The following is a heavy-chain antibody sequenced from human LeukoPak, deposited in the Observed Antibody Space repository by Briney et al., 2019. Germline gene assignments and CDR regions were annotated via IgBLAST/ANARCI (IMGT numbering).Heavy chain of an antibody. Sequence: SQTLSLTCAISGDSVSSNSAAWNWIRQSPSRGLEWLGRTYYRSKWYNDYAVSVKSRITINPDTSKNQFSLQLNSVTPEDTAVYYCARGTMVRGVIMVASYNWFDPWGQGTLVTVSS. CDR1: GDSVSSNSAA. J-gene: IGHJ5*02. CDR2: TYYRSKWYN. V-gene: IGHV6-1*01. CDR3: ARGTMVRGVIMVASYNWFDP. D-gene: IGHD3-10*01.